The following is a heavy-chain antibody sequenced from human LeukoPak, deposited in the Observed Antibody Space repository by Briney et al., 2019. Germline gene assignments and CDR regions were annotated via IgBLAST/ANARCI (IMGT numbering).Heavy chain of an antibody. CDR1: GFTLSNYA. CDR2: ISGTGGRT. V-gene: IGHV3-23*01. J-gene: IGHJ6*02. D-gene: IGHD3-16*01. Sequence: GGSLRLSCTASGFTLSNYAMTWVRQAPGKGLEWVSSISGTGGRTYPADSVKGRFTISRDNSKNTLYLQMKNLRVEHTAVYYCAKGLHGGVGYGVDVWGQGTTVSVSS. CDR3: AKGLHGGVGYGVDV.